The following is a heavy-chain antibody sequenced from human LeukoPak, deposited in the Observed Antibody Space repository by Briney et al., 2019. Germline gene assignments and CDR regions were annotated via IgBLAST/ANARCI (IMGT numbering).Heavy chain of an antibody. D-gene: IGHD5-18*01. CDR2: IYSGGST. Sequence: GGSLRLSCAASGFTVSSNYMSWVRQAPGKGLEWVSVIYSGGSTYYADSVKGRFTISRDNSKNTLYLQMNSLRAEDTAVYYCARDPSGGYGHAFDIWGQGTMVTVSS. CDR1: GFTVSSNY. V-gene: IGHV3-53*01. CDR3: ARDPSGGYGHAFDI. J-gene: IGHJ3*02.